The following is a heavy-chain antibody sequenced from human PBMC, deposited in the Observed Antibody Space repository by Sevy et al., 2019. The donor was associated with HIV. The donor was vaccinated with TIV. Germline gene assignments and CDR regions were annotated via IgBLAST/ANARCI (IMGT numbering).Heavy chain of an antibody. J-gene: IGHJ6*01. CDR2: ISGPGIST. CDR3: AKALNPALESMIEVVLRTLKGLYV. V-gene: IGHV3-23*01. CDR1: GFTFNTHA. D-gene: IGHD3-22*01. Sequence: GGSLRLSCAASGFTFNTHAMSWVRQAPGKGLEWVSLISGPGISTYYADSVKGRFTISRDNSKNTLYLQMNNLRDDDTAVYYCAKALNPALESMIEVVLRTLKGLYVWGQGTTVTVSS.